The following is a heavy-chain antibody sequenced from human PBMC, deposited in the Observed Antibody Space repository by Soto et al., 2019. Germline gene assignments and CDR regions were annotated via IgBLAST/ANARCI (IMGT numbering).Heavy chain of an antibody. Sequence: GGSLRLSYAASGFTFSSYWMSWVRQGPGKGPEWVANIKQDGSKKYYVDSVKGRFTISRDNAKSTLYLQMNSLRAEDTAVYYCAKNLPRTRPPVGLGNWAQETLVPVSS. CDR2: IKQDGSKK. J-gene: IGHJ4*02. CDR1: GFTFSSYW. CDR3: AKNLPRTRPPVGLGN. V-gene: IGHV3-7*05.